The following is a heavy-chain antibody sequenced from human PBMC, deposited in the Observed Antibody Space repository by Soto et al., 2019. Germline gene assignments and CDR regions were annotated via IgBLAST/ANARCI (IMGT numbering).Heavy chain of an antibody. CDR2: IWYDGSNK. Sequence: PGGSLRLSCAASGFTFSSYGMHWVRRAPGKGLEWVAVIWYDGSNKYYADSVKGRFTISRDNSKNTLYLQMNSLRAEDTAVYYCARDPLPTSFYYYYYMDVWGKGTTVTVSS. CDR1: GFTFSSYG. CDR3: ARDPLPTSFYYYYYMDV. V-gene: IGHV3-33*01. J-gene: IGHJ6*03.